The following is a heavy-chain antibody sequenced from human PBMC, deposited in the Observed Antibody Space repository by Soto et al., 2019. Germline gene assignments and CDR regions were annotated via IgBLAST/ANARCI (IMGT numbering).Heavy chain of an antibody. CDR3: ASTDPIY. J-gene: IGHJ4*02. V-gene: IGHV1-69*13. CDR1: GDTFSSYA. CDR2: IIPIFGTA. Sequence: SVKVSCKASGDTFSSYAISWVRQAPGQGREWMGGIIPIFGTANYAQKFQGRVTITADESTSTAYMELSSLRSEDTAVYYCASTDPIYWGQGTLVTVSS.